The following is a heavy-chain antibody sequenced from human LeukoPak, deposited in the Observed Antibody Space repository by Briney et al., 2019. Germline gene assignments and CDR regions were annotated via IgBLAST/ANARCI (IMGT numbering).Heavy chain of an antibody. Sequence: PGGSLRLSCTASGFTFSSYAMSWVRQAPGKGLEWVSAISGSGGSTYYADSVKGRFTISSDNSKNTLYVQMNSLRAEDTAVYYCAKGATAVYYYGMDVWGQGTTVTVSS. CDR1: GFTFSSYA. V-gene: IGHV3-23*01. CDR2: ISGSGGST. CDR3: AKGATAVYYYGMDV. D-gene: IGHD6-13*01. J-gene: IGHJ6*02.